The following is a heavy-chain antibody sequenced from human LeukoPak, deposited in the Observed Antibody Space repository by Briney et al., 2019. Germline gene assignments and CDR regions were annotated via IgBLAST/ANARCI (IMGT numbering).Heavy chain of an antibody. J-gene: IGHJ4*02. Sequence: ETLSLTCTVSGGSVSSGSNYWSWVRQSPGKGLEWVSAISGSGDITYYADSVKGRFTVSRDNSKNTLYLQMNSLRAEDTAVYYCAKDPHSSGWYVHFYFDFWGQGTLVTVSS. CDR2: ISGSGDIT. CDR3: AKDPHSSGWYVHFYFDF. CDR1: GGSVSSGS. V-gene: IGHV3-23*01. D-gene: IGHD6-19*01.